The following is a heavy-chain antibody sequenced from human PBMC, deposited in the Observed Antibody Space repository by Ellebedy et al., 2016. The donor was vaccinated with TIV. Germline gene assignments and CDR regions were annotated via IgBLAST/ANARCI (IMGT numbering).Heavy chain of an antibody. CDR1: GYTFPSHG. CDR3: ARERVRYGSGRNYYYYYGMDV. D-gene: IGHD3-10*01. CDR2: SSPWNGYA. J-gene: IGHJ6*02. Sequence: AASVKVSCKASGYTFPSHGISWVRQAPGQGLEWMGWSSPWNGYANYAQNFQGRVTMTTDTSTTTAYMELTSLTSDDTAVYYCARERVRYGSGRNYYYYYGMDVWGQGTTVTVSS. V-gene: IGHV1-18*01.